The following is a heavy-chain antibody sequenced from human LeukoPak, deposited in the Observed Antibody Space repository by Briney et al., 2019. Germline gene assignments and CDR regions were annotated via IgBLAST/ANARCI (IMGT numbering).Heavy chain of an antibody. Sequence: GGSLRLSCAASGFFFEDYAMHWVRQPPGKGLEWVSGLSWNSVSIGYTNSVKGRFTISRDNAKNSLYLQMNSLRAEDTAVYYCTRDGAVVVMGPYYFDYWGQGTLVTVSS. CDR3: TRDGAVVVMGPYYFDY. V-gene: IGHV3-9*01. J-gene: IGHJ4*02. D-gene: IGHD3-22*01. CDR1: GFFFEDYA. CDR2: LSWNSVSI.